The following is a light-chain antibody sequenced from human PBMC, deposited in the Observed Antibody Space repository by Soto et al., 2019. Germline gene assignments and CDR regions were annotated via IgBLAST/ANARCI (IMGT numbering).Light chain of an antibody. CDR2: YDS. Sequence: SYVLTQPPSVSVAPGETATITCGGNNMGSRSVHWYQQKPGQAPVLVISYDSHRPSGIPDQFSGSKSGNTATLTISRVEAGDEADYYCQAWDSGTDQLVFGGGTKLTVL. CDR1: NMGSRS. V-gene: IGLV3-21*04. CDR3: QAWDSGTDQLV. J-gene: IGLJ3*02.